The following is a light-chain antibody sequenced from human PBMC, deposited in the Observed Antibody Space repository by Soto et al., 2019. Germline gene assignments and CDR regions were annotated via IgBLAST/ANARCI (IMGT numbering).Light chain of an antibody. CDR3: QQYVSSPMYT. Sequence: EIVLTQSPGTLSLSPGERATLSCRASQSVSATYLAWYQQKPGQAPRLLIYGASNRATGIPDRFTGSGSGTDFTFTISRLQPEDFAVYFCQQYVSSPMYTFGQGTKLEIK. CDR1: QSVSATY. CDR2: GAS. J-gene: IGKJ2*01. V-gene: IGKV3-20*01.